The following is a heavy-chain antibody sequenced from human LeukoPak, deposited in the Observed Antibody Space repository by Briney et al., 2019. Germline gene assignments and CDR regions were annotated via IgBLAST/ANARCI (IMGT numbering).Heavy chain of an antibody. CDR1: GYTFTSYY. J-gene: IGHJ2*01. CDR3: ARDGSGSYYDYWYFDL. Sequence: ASVKVSCKASGYTFTSYYMHWVRQAPGQGLEWMGIINPSGGSTSYAQKFQGRVTMTRDMSTSTVYMELSSLRSEDTAVYYCARDGSGSYYDYWYFDLWGRGTLVTVSS. CDR2: INPSGGST. V-gene: IGHV1-46*01. D-gene: IGHD3-10*01.